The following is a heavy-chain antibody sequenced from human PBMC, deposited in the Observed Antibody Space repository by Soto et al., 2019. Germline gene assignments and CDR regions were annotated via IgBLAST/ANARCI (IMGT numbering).Heavy chain of an antibody. CDR1: GFTFSSYS. J-gene: IGHJ3*02. D-gene: IGHD6-6*01. Sequence: GESLKISCAASGFTFSSYSMNWVRQAPGKGLEWVSYISSSSSTIYYADSVKGRFTISRDNAKNSLYLQMNSLRAEDTAVYYCARGSIAARMGGPLDAFDIWGQGTMVTVSS. V-gene: IGHV3-48*01. CDR2: ISSSSSTI. CDR3: ARGSIAARMGGPLDAFDI.